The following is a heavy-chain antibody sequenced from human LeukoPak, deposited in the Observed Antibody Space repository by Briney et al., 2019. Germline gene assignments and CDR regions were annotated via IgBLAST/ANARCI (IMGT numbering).Heavy chain of an antibody. J-gene: IGHJ3*02. CDR3: AKDHLDIVVVPAAPGWVRGAFDI. D-gene: IGHD2-2*01. Sequence: GGSLRLSCAASGFTFSSYAMSWVRQAPGKGLEWVSAISGSGGSTYYADSVKGRFTISRGNSKNTLYLQMNSLRAEDTAVYYCAKDHLDIVVVPAAPGWVRGAFDIWGQGTMVTVSS. CDR2: ISGSGGST. V-gene: IGHV3-23*01. CDR1: GFTFSSYA.